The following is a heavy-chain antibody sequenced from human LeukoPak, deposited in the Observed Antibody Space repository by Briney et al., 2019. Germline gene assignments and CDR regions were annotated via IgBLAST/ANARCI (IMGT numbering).Heavy chain of an antibody. CDR2: INWNGGST. D-gene: IGHD3-9*01. CDR3: ARRGYFDWFPFDY. V-gene: IGHV3-20*04. Sequence: GGSLRLSCAASGFTFSSYGMSWVRQAPGKGLEWVSGINWNGGSTGYADSVKGRFTISRDNAKNSLYLQMNSLRAEDTALYYCARRGYFDWFPFDYWGQGTLVTVSS. J-gene: IGHJ4*02. CDR1: GFTFSSYG.